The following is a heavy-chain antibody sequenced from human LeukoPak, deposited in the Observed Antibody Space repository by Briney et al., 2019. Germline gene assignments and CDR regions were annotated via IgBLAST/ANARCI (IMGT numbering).Heavy chain of an antibody. CDR1: GGSISSYY. CDR3: ARLRYYYDSSGYFFDY. D-gene: IGHD3-22*01. CDR2: IYYSVST. J-gene: IGHJ4*02. Sequence: PSETLSLTCTVSGGSISSYYWSWIRQPPGKGLEWIGYIYYSVSTNYNPSLKSRVTISVDTSKNQFSLKLSSVTAADTAVYYCARLRYYYDSSGYFFDYWGQGTLVTVSS. V-gene: IGHV4-59*01.